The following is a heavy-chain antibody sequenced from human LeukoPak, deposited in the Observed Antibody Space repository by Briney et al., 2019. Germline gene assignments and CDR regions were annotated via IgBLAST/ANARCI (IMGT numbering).Heavy chain of an antibody. CDR3: ARDSSYYDSGDLDY. J-gene: IGHJ4*02. Sequence: GASVKVSCKASGYTFTSYAMHWVRQAPGQRLEWMGWINAGNGNTKYSQKFQGRVTITRDTSASTAYMELSSLRSDDTAVYYCARDSSYYDSGDLDYWGQGTLVTVSS. V-gene: IGHV1-3*01. CDR2: INAGNGNT. CDR1: GYTFTSYA. D-gene: IGHD3-22*01.